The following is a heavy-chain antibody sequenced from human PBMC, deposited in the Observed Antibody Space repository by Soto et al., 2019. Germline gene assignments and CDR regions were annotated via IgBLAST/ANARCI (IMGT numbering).Heavy chain of an antibody. CDR2: INPNSGGT. J-gene: IGHJ4*02. CDR3: AKGGGSAGFDY. V-gene: IGHV1-2*02. D-gene: IGHD2-15*01. CDR1: GYTFTGYY. Sequence: QVQLVQSGAEVKKPGASVKVSCKASGYTFTGYYIHGVRQAPGQGLEWMGWINPNSGGTKYPQKFQGRGTMTRDTSISTVYMSLTRLKPDDTAVYFCAKGGGSAGFDYWGQGTLVAVSS.